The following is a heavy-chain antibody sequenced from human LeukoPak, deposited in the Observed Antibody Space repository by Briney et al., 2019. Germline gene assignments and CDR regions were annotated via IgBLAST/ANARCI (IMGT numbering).Heavy chain of an antibody. CDR3: ARGSGPKVVSVTYYYYYYMDV. CDR1: GFTFSSYE. CDR2: ISRSSSYI. V-gene: IGHV3-21*01. Sequence: GGSLRLSCAASGFTFSSYEMNWVRQAPGKGLEWVSSISRSSSYIFYADSVKGRFTISRDNAKNSLYLQMNSLRVEDTAVYYCARGSGPKVVSVTYYYYYYMDVWGKGTTVTVSS. J-gene: IGHJ6*03. D-gene: IGHD3-16*02.